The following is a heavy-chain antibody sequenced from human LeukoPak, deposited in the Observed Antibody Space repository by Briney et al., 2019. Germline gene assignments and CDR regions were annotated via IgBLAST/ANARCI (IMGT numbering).Heavy chain of an antibody. D-gene: IGHD5-24*01. Sequence: SVKVSCRASGGTFSSYAISWVRQAPGHGLEWMGRIIPILGIANYAQKFQGRVTITADKSTSTAYMELSSLRSEDTAVYYCARARRDGYMDYWGQGTLVTVSS. CDR2: IIPILGIA. J-gene: IGHJ4*02. V-gene: IGHV1-69*04. CDR3: ARARRDGYMDY. CDR1: GGTFSSYA.